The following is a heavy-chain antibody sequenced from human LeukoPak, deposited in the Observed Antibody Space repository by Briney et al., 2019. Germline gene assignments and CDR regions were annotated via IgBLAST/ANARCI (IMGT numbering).Heavy chain of an antibody. CDR2: ICWDSGST. CDR1: GFTFDDYA. V-gene: IGHV3-43D*03. J-gene: IGHJ4*02. Sequence: PGGSLRLSCAASGFTFDDYAMHWVRQAPGKGLEWVSLICWDSGSTYYADSVKGRFTISRDNSKNTLYLQMNSLSAEDTAVYYCARVRYGSGSYYFFDYWGQETLVTVSS. CDR3: ARVRYGSGSYYFFDY. D-gene: IGHD3-10*01.